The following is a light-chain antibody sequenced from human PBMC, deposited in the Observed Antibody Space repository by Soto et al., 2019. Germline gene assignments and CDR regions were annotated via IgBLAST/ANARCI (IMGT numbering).Light chain of an antibody. J-gene: IGLJ3*02. CDR2: EVT. CDR1: NSDVGGYNY. V-gene: IGLV2-14*01. Sequence: QSALTQPASVSGSPGQSIAISCTGTNSDVGGYNYVSWYQQHPDKAPKLIIYEVTNRPSGVSNRFSGSKSGNTASLTISGLQAEDEADYYCSSYTSSSTWVFGGGTKVTVL. CDR3: SSYTSSSTWV.